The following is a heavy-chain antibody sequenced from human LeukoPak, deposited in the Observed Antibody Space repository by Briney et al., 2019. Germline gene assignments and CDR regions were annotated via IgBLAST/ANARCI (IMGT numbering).Heavy chain of an antibody. CDR3: AREKYYYDSSGAFDI. CDR1: GFTFSSYW. V-gene: IGHV3-7*01. J-gene: IGHJ3*02. CDR2: IKQDGSEK. D-gene: IGHD3-22*01. Sequence: GGSLRLSCAASGFTFSSYWMSWVRQAPGKGLEWVANIKQDGSEKYYVDSVKGRFTISRDNAKNSLYLQMNSLRAEDTAAYYCAREKYYYDSSGAFDIWGQGTMVTVSS.